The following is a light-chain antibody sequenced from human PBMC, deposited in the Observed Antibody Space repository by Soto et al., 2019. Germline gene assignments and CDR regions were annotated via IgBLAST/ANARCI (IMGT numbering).Light chain of an antibody. CDR3: QTWGTGIHVV. V-gene: IGLV4-69*01. J-gene: IGLJ2*01. CDR1: SGHSSYA. CDR2: LDSDGSH. Sequence: QAVLTQPPSASASLGASVKLTCTLSSGHSSYAIAWHQQQPEKGPRYLMKLDSDGSHTKGDAIPDRLSGSSSGAERYLTISSLQSEDEADYYCQTWGTGIHVVFGGGTKVTVL.